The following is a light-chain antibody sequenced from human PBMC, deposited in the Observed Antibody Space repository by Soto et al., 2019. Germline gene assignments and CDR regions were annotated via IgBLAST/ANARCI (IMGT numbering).Light chain of an antibody. CDR3: QQLWTYPLT. CDR1: QGIRND. V-gene: IGKV1-17*01. J-gene: IGKJ4*01. Sequence: IQMTLSPSSLSASVGDRVTITCRASQGIRNDLGWYQQKPGKAPNLLISAASTLHSGVPSRFSGSGSGTDFTLTISSLQPEDFATYYCQQLWTYPLTFGGVTKVDIK. CDR2: AAS.